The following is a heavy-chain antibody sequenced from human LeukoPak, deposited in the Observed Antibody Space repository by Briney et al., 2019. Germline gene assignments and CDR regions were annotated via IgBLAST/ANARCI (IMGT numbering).Heavy chain of an antibody. J-gene: IGHJ3*01. Sequence: PSETLSLTCTVSGGSISTYYWSLIRQPAGKGLEWIGRIYASGNTNYNPSLKSRVTMSLDTSKNQFSLRLTSVTAADTAVYYCAREYISSSGKNAFDVWGQGTMVTVSS. CDR1: GGSISTYY. CDR2: IYASGNT. V-gene: IGHV4-4*07. CDR3: AREYISSSGKNAFDV. D-gene: IGHD6-6*01.